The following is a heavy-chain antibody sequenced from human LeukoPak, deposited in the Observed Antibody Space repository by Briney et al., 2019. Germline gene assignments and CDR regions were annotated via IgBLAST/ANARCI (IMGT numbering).Heavy chain of an antibody. CDR1: GGSFSGYY. Sequence: SETLSLTCAVYGGSFSGYYWSWIRQPPGRGLEWIGEINHSGSTNYNPSLKSRVTISVDTSKNQFSLKLSSVTAADTAVYYCAREDPGAQAVDIWGQGTMVTVSS. CDR3: AREDPGAQAVDI. J-gene: IGHJ3*02. CDR2: INHSGST. D-gene: IGHD7-27*01. V-gene: IGHV4-34*01.